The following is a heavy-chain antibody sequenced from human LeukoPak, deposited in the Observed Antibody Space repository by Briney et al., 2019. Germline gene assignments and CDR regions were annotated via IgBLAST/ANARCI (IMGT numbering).Heavy chain of an antibody. CDR2: INGGGSWT. D-gene: IGHD2/OR15-2a*01. CDR3: VSFYETY. V-gene: IGHV3-74*01. J-gene: IGHJ4*02. Sequence: GGSLRLSCAASGNYWMHWVRQAPGKGLVWVSHINGGGSWTSYADSVKGRFTISKDNAKNTVYLQMNSLRAEDTAVYYCVSFYETYWGRGTLVTVSS. CDR1: GNYW.